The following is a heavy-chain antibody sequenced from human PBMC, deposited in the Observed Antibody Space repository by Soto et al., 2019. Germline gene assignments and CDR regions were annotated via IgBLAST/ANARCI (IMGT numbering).Heavy chain of an antibody. D-gene: IGHD3-3*01. J-gene: IGHJ6*02. CDR1: GGTFSSYA. CDR3: ACPPGGYYTPYRLHYYGMDV. V-gene: IGHV1-69*06. CDR2: IIPIFGTA. Sequence: ASVKVSCKASGGTFSSYAISWVRQAPGQGLEWMGGIIPIFGTANYAQKFQGRVTITADKSTSTAYMELSSLRSEDTAVYYCACPPGGYYTPYRLHYYGMDVWGQGTTVTVSS.